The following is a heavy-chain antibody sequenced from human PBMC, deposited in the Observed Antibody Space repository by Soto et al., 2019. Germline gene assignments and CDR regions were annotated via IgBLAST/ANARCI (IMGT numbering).Heavy chain of an antibody. J-gene: IGHJ4*02. CDR1: GFTFSSYA. V-gene: IGHV3-23*01. CDR3: AKGSGYSSSWTPFDC. Sequence: GSLRLSCAASGFTFSSYAMSWVRQAPGKGLEWVSGISGSGVSTYYADSVKGRFTISRDNSKNTLYLQMNSLRAEDTAVYYCAKGSGYSSSWTPFDCWGQGSLVTVSS. D-gene: IGHD6-13*01. CDR2: ISGSGVST.